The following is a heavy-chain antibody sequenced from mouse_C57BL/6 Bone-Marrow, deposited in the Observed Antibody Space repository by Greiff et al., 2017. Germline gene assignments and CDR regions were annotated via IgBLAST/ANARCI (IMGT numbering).Heavy chain of an antibody. Sequence: QVQLQQSGPELVKPGASVKISCKASGYAFSSSWMNWVKQRPGKGLEWIGRIYPGDGDTNYNGKFKGKATLTADKSSSTAYMQLSSLTSEDSAVYFCARLKGDYDAPSWFAYWGQGTLVTVSA. J-gene: IGHJ3*01. V-gene: IGHV1-82*01. CDR3: ARLKGDYDAPSWFAY. D-gene: IGHD2-4*01. CDR2: IYPGDGDT. CDR1: GYAFSSSW.